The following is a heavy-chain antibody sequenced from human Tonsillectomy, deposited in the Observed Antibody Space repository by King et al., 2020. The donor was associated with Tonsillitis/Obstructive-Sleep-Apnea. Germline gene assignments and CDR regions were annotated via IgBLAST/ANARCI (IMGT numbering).Heavy chain of an antibody. Sequence: VQLVESGAEVKKPGESLKISCKASGYSFANYWIGWVRQMPGKGLEWMGFIYPTDSDTTYSPSFQGQVTISADKSTSTAYLQWSSLKASDTAMYYCARTPLSAGYCDSASCHFWENWFDPWGQGTLVTVSS. CDR2: IYPTDSDT. J-gene: IGHJ5*02. D-gene: IGHD2-2*01. CDR3: ARTPLSAGYCDSASCHFWENWFDP. CDR1: GYSFANYW. V-gene: IGHV5-51*01.